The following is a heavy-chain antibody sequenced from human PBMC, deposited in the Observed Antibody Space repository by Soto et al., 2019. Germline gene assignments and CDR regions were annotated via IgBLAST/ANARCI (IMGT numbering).Heavy chain of an antibody. CDR2: LYYAGST. J-gene: IGHJ5*02. D-gene: IGHD3-22*01. CDR1: GGSIRPNY. Sequence: DTLSLTCTVSGGSIRPNYWAWMRQPPGKGLEWVGYLYYAGSTSYNPSLKSRVTLSLETSKSQFSLRLTSVTASDTAVYYCARLGNYYQSLDPWGQGTLVT. V-gene: IGHV4-59*08. CDR3: ARLGNYYQSLDP.